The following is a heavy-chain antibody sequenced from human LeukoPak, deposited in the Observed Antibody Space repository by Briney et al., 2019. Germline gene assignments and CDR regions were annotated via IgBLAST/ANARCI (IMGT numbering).Heavy chain of an antibody. CDR2: IYYSGST. CDR1: GGSISSSSYY. V-gene: IGHV4-39*01. CDR3: ARVPTTTVAPYYYGMDV. Sequence: AEPLSLTCTVSGGSISSSSYYWGWIRQPPGKGLEWIWSIYYSGSTYYNPSLKSRVTISVDTSKNQFSLKLSSVTAADTAVYYCARVPTTTVAPYYYGMDVWGQGTTVTVSS. D-gene: IGHD4-23*01. J-gene: IGHJ6*02.